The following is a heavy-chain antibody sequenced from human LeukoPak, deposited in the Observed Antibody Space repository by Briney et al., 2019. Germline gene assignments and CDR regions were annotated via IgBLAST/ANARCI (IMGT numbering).Heavy chain of an antibody. CDR3: ASSYYYDSSGYFPIDY. V-gene: IGHV3-30-3*01. J-gene: IGHJ4*02. D-gene: IGHD3-22*01. CDR2: ISSDGSNK. CDR1: GFTFSSYA. Sequence: GRSLRLSCAASGFTFSSYAMHWVRQAPGKGLEWVAVISSDGSNKYYADSVKGRFTISRDNSKNTLYLQMNSLRAEDTAVCYCASSYYYDSSGYFPIDYWGQGTLVTVSS.